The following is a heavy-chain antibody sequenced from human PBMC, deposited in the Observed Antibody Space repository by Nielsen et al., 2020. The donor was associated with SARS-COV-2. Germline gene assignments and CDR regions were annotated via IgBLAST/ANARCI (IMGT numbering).Heavy chain of an antibody. CDR1: GFTFSSYS. J-gene: IGHJ6*04. D-gene: IGHD3-10*01. CDR3: VRIPRGVEEDV. CDR2: ISSSSSYI. V-gene: IGHV3-21*04. Sequence: GGSLRLSCAASGFTFSSYSMNWVRQAPGKGLEWVSSISSSSSYIYYADSVKGRFTISRDNAKNSLYLHMSNLRVDDTAVYYCVRIPRGVEEDVWGKGTTVTVSS.